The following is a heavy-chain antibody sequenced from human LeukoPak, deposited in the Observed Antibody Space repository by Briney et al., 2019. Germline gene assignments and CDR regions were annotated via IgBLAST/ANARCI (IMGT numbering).Heavy chain of an antibody. Sequence: ASVKVSCKASGYTSTGYYMHWVRQAPGQGLEWMGWINPNSGGTNYAQKFQGRVTMTRDTSISTAYMELSRLRSDDTAVYYCARSVTADYYFDYWGQGTLVTVSS. CDR3: ARSVTADYYFDY. CDR1: GYTSTGYY. CDR2: INPNSGGT. D-gene: IGHD2-21*02. V-gene: IGHV1-2*02. J-gene: IGHJ4*02.